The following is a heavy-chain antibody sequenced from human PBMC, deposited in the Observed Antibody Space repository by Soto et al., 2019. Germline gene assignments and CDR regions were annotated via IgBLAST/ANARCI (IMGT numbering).Heavy chain of an antibody. Sequence: QVQLQQWGAGLLKPSETLSLNCAVNGGSLSGYYWSWILQPPGKGLEWIGEIKDGGRTNYSPSLKSRATISSDTSNNLFSLRLYSVTAADTGVYYCARGQEGVVATHWDQGTLVTVSS. CDR1: GGSLSGYY. D-gene: IGHD5-12*01. J-gene: IGHJ4*02. CDR2: IKDGGRT. CDR3: ARGQEGVVATH. V-gene: IGHV4-34*01.